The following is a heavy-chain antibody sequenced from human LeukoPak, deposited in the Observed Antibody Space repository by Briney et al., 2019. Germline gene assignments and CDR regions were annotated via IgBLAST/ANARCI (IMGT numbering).Heavy chain of an antibody. Sequence: SETLSLTCTVSGGSISSYYWSWIRQPPGKGLEWIGYIYYSGSTNYNPSLKSRVTISVDKSKNQFSLKLSSVTAADTAVYYCARDGSYYDILTGYSTWGQGTLVTVSS. CDR1: GGSISSYY. D-gene: IGHD3-9*01. CDR2: IYYSGST. J-gene: IGHJ5*02. V-gene: IGHV4-59*12. CDR3: ARDGSYYDILTGYST.